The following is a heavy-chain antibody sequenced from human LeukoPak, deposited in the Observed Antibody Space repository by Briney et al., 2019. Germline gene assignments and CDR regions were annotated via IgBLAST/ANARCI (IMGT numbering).Heavy chain of an antibody. CDR1: GGSISNYY. J-gene: IGHJ4*02. CDR2: IYYSGST. D-gene: IGHD1-1*01. Sequence: SETLSLTCTVSGGSISNYYWSWIRQPPGKGLEWIGYIYYSGSTNYNPSLKSRVTISVDTSKNQFSLQLNSVTPEDTAVYYCAGRGEDWNFDYWGQGTLVTVSS. V-gene: IGHV4-59*12. CDR3: AGRGEDWNFDY.